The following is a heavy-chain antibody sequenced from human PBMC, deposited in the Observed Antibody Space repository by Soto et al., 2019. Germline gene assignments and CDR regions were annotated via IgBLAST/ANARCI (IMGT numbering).Heavy chain of an antibody. J-gene: IGHJ4*02. Sequence: QVQLVESGGGVVQPGASLRLSCAASGFRFSGFAMHWVRQAPGKGLEWVAVTSFDASENFYVDSVKGRFSISRDDSHNTVFLQMNGLRPEDTGISYCARALGGYVHLWDKSNYWGQGTLVNVSS. CDR1: GFRFSGFA. D-gene: IGHD5-12*01. CDR3: ARALGGYVHLWDKSNY. CDR2: TSFDASEN. V-gene: IGHV3-30*04.